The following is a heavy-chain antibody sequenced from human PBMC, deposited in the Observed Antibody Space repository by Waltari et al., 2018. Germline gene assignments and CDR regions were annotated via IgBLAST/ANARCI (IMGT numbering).Heavy chain of an antibody. CDR3: AHSRIVGAYFDY. Sequence: QITLKESGPTLVKPTQTLTLTCTFSGFSLSTSGVGVGWPRQPPGKALEWLALIYWNDDKRYSPSLKSRLTITKDTSKNQVVLTMTNMDPVDTATYYCAHSRIVGAYFDYWGQGTLVTVSS. CDR2: IYWNDDK. D-gene: IGHD1-26*01. J-gene: IGHJ4*02. V-gene: IGHV2-5*01. CDR1: GFSLSTSGVG.